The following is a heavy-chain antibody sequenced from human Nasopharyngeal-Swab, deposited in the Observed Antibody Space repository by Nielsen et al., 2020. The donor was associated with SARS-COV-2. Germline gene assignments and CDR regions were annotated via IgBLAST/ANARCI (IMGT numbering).Heavy chain of an antibody. J-gene: IGHJ4*02. CDR2: MNPNSGNT. Sequence: ASVKVSCKASGCTFTSYDINWVRQATGQGLEWMGWMNPNSGNTGYAQKFQGRVTMTRNTSISTAYMELSSLRSEDTAVYYFARGSSWYEELDYWGQGTLVTVSS. V-gene: IGHV1-8*01. D-gene: IGHD6-13*01. CDR3: ARGSSWYEELDY. CDR1: GCTFTSYD.